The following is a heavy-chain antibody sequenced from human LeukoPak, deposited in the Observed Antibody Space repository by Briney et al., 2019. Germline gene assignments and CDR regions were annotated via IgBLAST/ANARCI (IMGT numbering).Heavy chain of an antibody. Sequence: ASVKVSCKASGYTFTSYGISWVRQAPGQGLEWMGWISAYNGNTNYAQKLQGRVTMTTDTSTSTAYMELRSLRSDDTAVYYCVVGLAARPMDAFDTWGQGTMVTVSS. CDR3: VVGLAARPMDAFDT. CDR2: ISAYNGNT. V-gene: IGHV1-18*01. CDR1: GYTFTSYG. J-gene: IGHJ3*02. D-gene: IGHD6-6*01.